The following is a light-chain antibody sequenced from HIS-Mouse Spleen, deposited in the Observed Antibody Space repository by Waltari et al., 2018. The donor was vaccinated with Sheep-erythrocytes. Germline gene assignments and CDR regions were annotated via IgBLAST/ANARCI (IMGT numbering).Light chain of an antibody. Sequence: QSALTQPRSVSGSPGQSVTISCTGTSSYVGGYNYVSCYQQHPGKAPHLMIYAVSKRPSGVPDRFSGSKSGNTASLTISGLQAEDEADYYCCSYAGSYNHVFATGTKVTVL. V-gene: IGLV2-11*01. CDR2: AVS. CDR1: SSYVGGYNY. J-gene: IGLJ1*01. CDR3: CSYAGSYNHV.